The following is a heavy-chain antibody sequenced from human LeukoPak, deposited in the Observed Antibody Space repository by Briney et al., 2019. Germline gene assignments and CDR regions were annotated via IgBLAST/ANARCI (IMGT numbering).Heavy chain of an antibody. J-gene: IGHJ4*02. D-gene: IGHD1-20*01. V-gene: IGHV3-30-3*01. CDR3: AKVKWKLIGYFDY. Sequence: GGSLRLSCAASGFTFSSYAMHWVRQAPGKGLEWVAVISYDGSNKYYADSVKGRFTISRDNSKNTLYLQMNSLRAEDTAVYFCAKVKWKLIGYFDYWGQGTLVTVSS. CDR2: ISYDGSNK. CDR1: GFTFSSYA.